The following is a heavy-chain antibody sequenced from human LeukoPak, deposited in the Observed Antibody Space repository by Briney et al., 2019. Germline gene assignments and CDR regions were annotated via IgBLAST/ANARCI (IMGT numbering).Heavy chain of an antibody. Sequence: GGSLRLSCAASGFTFSSYWMSWVRQAPGKGLEWVANIKQDGSEKYYVDSVKGRFTISRDNAKNSLYLQMNSLRAEDTAVYYCARDGGRRLSNYYMDVWGKGTTVTVSS. V-gene: IGHV3-7*01. J-gene: IGHJ6*03. CDR1: GFTFSSYW. CDR2: IKQDGSEK. D-gene: IGHD6-25*01. CDR3: ARDGGRRLSNYYMDV.